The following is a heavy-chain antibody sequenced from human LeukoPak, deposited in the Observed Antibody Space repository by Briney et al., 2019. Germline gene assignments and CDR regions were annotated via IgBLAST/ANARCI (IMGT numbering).Heavy chain of an antibody. V-gene: IGHV3-30*04. Sequence: GGSLRLSCAASGFTFSSYAMHWVRQAPGKGLEWVAVISYDGSNKYYADPVKGRFTISRDNSKNTLYLQMNSLRAEDTAVYYCARDPTRYYDFWSGQNWFDPWGQGTLVTVSS. CDR1: GFTFSSYA. J-gene: IGHJ5*02. CDR3: ARDPTRYYDFWSGQNWFDP. D-gene: IGHD3-3*01. CDR2: ISYDGSNK.